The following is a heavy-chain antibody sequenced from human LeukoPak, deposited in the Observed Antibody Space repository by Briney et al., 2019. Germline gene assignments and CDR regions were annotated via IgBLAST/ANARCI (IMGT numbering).Heavy chain of an antibody. V-gene: IGHV4-38-2*02. Sequence: SETLSLTCIVSGYSINSGYHWGWIRQPPGQGLEWIGSIYHSGSTYYNPSLRSRVTISIDTSKNQFSLKLSSVTAADTAVYYCARHYLYDTSGDGTYYFDYWGQGTLVTVPS. CDR2: IYHSGST. CDR3: ARHYLYDTSGDGTYYFDY. J-gene: IGHJ4*02. D-gene: IGHD3-22*01. CDR1: GYSINSGYH.